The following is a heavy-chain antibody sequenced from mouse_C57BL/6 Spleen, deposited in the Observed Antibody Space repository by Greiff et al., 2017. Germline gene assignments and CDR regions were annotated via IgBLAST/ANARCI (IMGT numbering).Heavy chain of an antibody. D-gene: IGHD2-4*01. J-gene: IGHJ2*01. CDR3: AIYYDYEGYFDY. CDR1: GYTFTTYP. CDR2: FHPYNDDT. V-gene: IGHV1-47*01. Sequence: VKLVESGAELVKPGASVKMSCKASGYTFTTYPIEWMKQNHGKSLEWIGNFHPYNDDTKYNEKFKGKATLTVEKSSSTVYLELSRLTSDDSAVYYCAIYYDYEGYFDYWGQGTTLTVSS.